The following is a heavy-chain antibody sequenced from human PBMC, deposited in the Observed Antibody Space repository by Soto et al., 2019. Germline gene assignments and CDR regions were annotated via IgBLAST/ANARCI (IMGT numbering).Heavy chain of an antibody. D-gene: IGHD2-21*02. CDR1: GGSISSGGYY. J-gene: IGHJ4*02. Sequence: QVQLQESGPGLVKPSQTLSLTCTVSGGSISSGGYYWSWIRQHPGKGLEWIGYIYYSGSTYYNPSLKSRVTISVDTSKNQFSLKLSSVTAADTAVYYCSRAYCGGDCYSDTSFDYWGQGTLVTVSS. CDR2: IYYSGST. CDR3: SRAYCGGDCYSDTSFDY. V-gene: IGHV4-31*03.